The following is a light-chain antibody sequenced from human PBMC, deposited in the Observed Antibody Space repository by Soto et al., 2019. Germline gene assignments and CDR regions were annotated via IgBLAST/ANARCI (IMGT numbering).Light chain of an antibody. CDR3: CSYAGSRTYVV. CDR1: SSDVGSYNL. J-gene: IGLJ2*01. CDR2: EGN. V-gene: IGLV2-23*01. Sequence: QSALTQPASVSGSPGQSITISCTGTSSDVGSYNLVSWYQQYPGKAPKLMIYEGNKWPSGVSNRFSASKSGNTASLTISGLQAEDEADYYCCSYAGSRTYVVFGGGTKLTVL.